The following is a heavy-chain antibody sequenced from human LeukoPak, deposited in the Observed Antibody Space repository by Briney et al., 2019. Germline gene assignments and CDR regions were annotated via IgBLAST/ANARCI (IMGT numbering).Heavy chain of an antibody. CDR1: GGSISSSSYY. D-gene: IGHD3-9*01. J-gene: IGHJ5*02. CDR3: ARAGGYDILTGYYTRWFDP. CDR2: IYYSGST. V-gene: IGHV4-39*07. Sequence: PSETLSLTCTVSGGSISSSSYYWGWIRQPPGKGLEWIGSIYYSGSTYYTPSLKSRVTISVATSKNQFSLVLSSVTAADTAVYYCARAGGYDILTGYYTRWFDPWGQGTLVTVSS.